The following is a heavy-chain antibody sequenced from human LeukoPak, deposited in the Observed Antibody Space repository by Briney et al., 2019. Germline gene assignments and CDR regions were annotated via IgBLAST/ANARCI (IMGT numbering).Heavy chain of an antibody. Sequence: GGSLRLSCAASGFILSTYVMSWVRQAPGKGLEWVSTISSSGGYTYFADSVKGRFTISRDNSKNTLYLQMNSLRAEDTAVYYCAKRSSVVPAAMRTLYFDYWGQGTLVTVSS. V-gene: IGHV3-23*01. CDR2: ISSSGGYT. CDR3: AKRSSVVPAAMRTLYFDY. CDR1: GFILSTYV. J-gene: IGHJ4*02. D-gene: IGHD2-2*01.